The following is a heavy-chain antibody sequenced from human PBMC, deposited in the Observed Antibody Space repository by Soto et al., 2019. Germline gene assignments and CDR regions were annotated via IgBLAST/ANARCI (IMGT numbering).Heavy chain of an antibody. CDR2: IYHSGST. CDR1: GVSISSSNW. J-gene: IGHJ4*02. CDR3: ARDRIAVAGTD. D-gene: IGHD6-19*01. Sequence: PXETLSLTCAVSGVSISSSNWWSWVRQPPGKGLEWIGEIYHSGSTNYNPSLKSRVTISVDKSKNQFSLKLSSVTAADTAVYYCARDRIAVAGTDWGQGTLVTVS. V-gene: IGHV4-4*02.